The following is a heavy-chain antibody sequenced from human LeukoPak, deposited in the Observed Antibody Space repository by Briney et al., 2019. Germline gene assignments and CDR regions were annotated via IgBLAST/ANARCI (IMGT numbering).Heavy chain of an antibody. CDR1: GFTFDDYA. CDR3: AKDDDYGNLIDY. J-gene: IGHJ4*02. V-gene: IGHV3-9*01. Sequence: GRSLRLSCAASGFTFDDYAMHWVRHAPGKGLEWVSGISWNSGSIGYADSVKGRFTISRDNAKNSLYLQMNSLRAEDTALYYCAKDDDYGNLIDYWGQGTLVTVSS. CDR2: ISWNSGSI. D-gene: IGHD4-17*01.